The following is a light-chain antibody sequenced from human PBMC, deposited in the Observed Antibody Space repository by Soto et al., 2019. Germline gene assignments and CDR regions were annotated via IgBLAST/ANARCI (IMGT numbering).Light chain of an antibody. CDR2: AAS. Sequence: AIRMTQSPSSFSASTGDRVTITCRACQGISSYLAWYQQKPGKAPKLLIYAASTLQSGVPSRFSGSGSGRDFTLAISCLQSEDFATYYCQQYYSYPRTFGPGTKVDIK. V-gene: IGKV1-8*01. CDR1: QGISSY. CDR3: QQYYSYPRT. J-gene: IGKJ3*01.